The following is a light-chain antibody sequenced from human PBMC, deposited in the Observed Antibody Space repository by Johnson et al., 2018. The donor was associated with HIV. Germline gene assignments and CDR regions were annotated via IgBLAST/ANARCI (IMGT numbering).Light chain of an antibody. J-gene: IGLJ1*01. V-gene: IGLV1-51*02. CDR3: GTWDSSLSGV. CDR1: SSNIGNNY. Sequence: SVLTQPPSVSAAPGQKVTISCSGSSSNIGNNYVSWYQQLPGTAPKLLIYENNKRPSGIPYRFSGSKSGTSATLGITGLQTGDEADYYCGTWDSSLSGVFGTGTKVTVL. CDR2: ENN.